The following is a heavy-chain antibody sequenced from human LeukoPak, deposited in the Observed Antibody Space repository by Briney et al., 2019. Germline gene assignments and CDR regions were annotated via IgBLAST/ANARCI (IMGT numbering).Heavy chain of an antibody. CDR2: ISAYNGNT. V-gene: IGHV1-18*01. CDR3: ARDGGLRYFDWSPQFDP. Sequence: ASVKVSCKASGYTFTSYGISWVRQAPGQGLEWIGWISAYNGNTNYARKLQGRVTMTTDTSTSTAYMELRSLRSDDTAVYYCARDGGLRYFDWSPQFDPWGQGTLVTVSS. J-gene: IGHJ5*02. D-gene: IGHD3-9*01. CDR1: GYTFTSYG.